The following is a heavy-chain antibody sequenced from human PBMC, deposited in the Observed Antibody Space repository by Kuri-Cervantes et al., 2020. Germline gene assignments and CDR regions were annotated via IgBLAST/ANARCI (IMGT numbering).Heavy chain of an antibody. CDR2: IYYSGST. CDR1: GGSISSYY. V-gene: IGHV4-59*08. J-gene: IGHJ3*02. D-gene: IGHD4-17*01. Sequence: ESLKISCTVSGGSISSYYWSWIRQPPGKGLEWIGYIYYSGSTYYNPSLKSRVTISVDTSKNQFSLKLSSVTAADTAVYHCARTKHDYGEAFDIWGQGTMVTVSS. CDR3: ARTKHDYGEAFDI.